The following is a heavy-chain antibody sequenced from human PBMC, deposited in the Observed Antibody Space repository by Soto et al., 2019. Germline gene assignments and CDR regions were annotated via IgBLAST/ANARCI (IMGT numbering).Heavy chain of an antibody. Sequence: QVQLQESGPGLVKPSETLSLTCTVSGGSISSYYWSWIRQPPGKGLEWIGYIYYSGITDYNPSLKSRVTISVDTSKSQFSLKLSSATAADTAVYYCARGGGVYYFDYWGQGTLVTVSS. D-gene: IGHD2-8*02. CDR3: ARGGGVYYFDY. V-gene: IGHV4-59*01. CDR2: IYYSGIT. CDR1: GGSISSYY. J-gene: IGHJ4*02.